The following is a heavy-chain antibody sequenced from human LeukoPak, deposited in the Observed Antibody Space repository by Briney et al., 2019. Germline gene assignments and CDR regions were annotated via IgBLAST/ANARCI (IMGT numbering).Heavy chain of an antibody. J-gene: IGHJ4*02. Sequence: QTGGSLRLSCAASGFTFNTYSMNWVRQAPGQGLDWVSYISSSSSTIYYADSVKGRFTISRDNAKNSLYLQMNSLRAEDTAVYYCAKDSPPDYWGQGTLVTVSS. CDR1: GFTFNTYS. D-gene: IGHD1-14*01. V-gene: IGHV3-48*01. CDR2: ISSSSSTI. CDR3: AKDSPPDY.